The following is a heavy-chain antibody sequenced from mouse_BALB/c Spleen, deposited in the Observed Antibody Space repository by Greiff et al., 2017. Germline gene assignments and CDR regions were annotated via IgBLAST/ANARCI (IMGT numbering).Heavy chain of an antibody. Sequence: VQLQQSGAELVKPGASVKMSCKASGYTFTSYWMHWVNQRPGQGLEWIGYINPSTGYTEYNQKFKDKATLTADKSSSTAYMQLSSLTSEDSAVYYCAGPYGSSLAWFAYWGQGTLVTVSA. J-gene: IGHJ3*01. D-gene: IGHD1-1*01. CDR3: AGPYGSSLAWFAY. CDR2: INPSTGYT. V-gene: IGHV1-7*01. CDR1: GYTFTSYW.